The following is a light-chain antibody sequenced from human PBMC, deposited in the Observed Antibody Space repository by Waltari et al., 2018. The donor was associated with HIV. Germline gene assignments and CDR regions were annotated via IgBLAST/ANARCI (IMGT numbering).Light chain of an antibody. Sequence: MTQSPSSLSASVGDRVTIRCRASQPISNSLAWYQQKPGKAPKPLVYGTSRLESVVPSRFRGRRSGTYYTLTISSLQPEDFASYYSQQYYIIPNTFGQGTKLGIK. V-gene: IGKV1-NL1*01. CDR2: GTS. J-gene: IGKJ2*01. CDR3: QQYYIIPNT. CDR1: QPISNS.